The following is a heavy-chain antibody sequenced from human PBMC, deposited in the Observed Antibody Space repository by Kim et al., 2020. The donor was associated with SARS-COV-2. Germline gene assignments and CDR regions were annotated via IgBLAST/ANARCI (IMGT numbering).Heavy chain of an antibody. CDR1: GGSLSGLY. CDR2: VNHSGSA. V-gene: IGHV4-34*01. Sequence: SETLSLTCGVSGGSLSGLYWAWTRQPPGKGLEWMGEVNHSGSANYNPSLKTRVTISVDTSKNHFSLKLTSVTAADTAVYYCARGPSDIMIGYYKNYYYGMDVWGQGTTVTVSS. D-gene: IGHD3-9*01. CDR3: ARGPSDIMIGYYKNYYYGMDV. J-gene: IGHJ6*02.